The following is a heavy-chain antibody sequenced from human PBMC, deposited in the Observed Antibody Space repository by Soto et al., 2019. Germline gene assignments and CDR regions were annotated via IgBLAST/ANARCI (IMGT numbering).Heavy chain of an antibody. CDR3: ARVSDSGSYGGYGMDV. CDR1: GYTFTSYG. D-gene: IGHD1-26*01. J-gene: IGHJ6*02. V-gene: IGHV1-18*01. CDR2: ISAYNGNT. Sequence: ASVKVSCKASGYTFTSYGISWVRQAPGQGLEWMGWISAYNGNTNYAQKLQGRVTMTTDTSTSRAYMELRSLRSDDTAVYYCARVSDSGSYGGYGMDVWGRGTTVTVSS.